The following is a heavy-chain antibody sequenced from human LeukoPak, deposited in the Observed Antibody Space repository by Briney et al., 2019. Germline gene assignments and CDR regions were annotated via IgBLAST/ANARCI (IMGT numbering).Heavy chain of an antibody. CDR2: IYYSGST. J-gene: IGHJ4*02. Sequence: SETLPLTCTVSGGSISSYYWSWIRQPPGKGLEWIGYIYYSGSTNYNPSLKSRVTISVDTSKNQFSLKLSSVTAADTAVYYCASSYSSGWVDYWGQGTLVTVSS. V-gene: IGHV4-59*08. CDR1: GGSISSYY. D-gene: IGHD6-19*01. CDR3: ASSYSSGWVDY.